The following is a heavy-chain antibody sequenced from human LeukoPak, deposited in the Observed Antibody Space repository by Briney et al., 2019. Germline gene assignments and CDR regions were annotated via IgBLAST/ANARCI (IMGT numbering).Heavy chain of an antibody. Sequence: SETLSLTRTVSGGSISSSSYYWGWIRQPPGKGLERIGSIYYSGSTYYNPSLKSRVTISVDTSKNQFSLKLSSVTAADTAVYYCALRSDGGPVDYWGQGTLVTVSS. J-gene: IGHJ4*02. D-gene: IGHD4-23*01. CDR2: IYYSGST. CDR1: GGSISSSSYY. V-gene: IGHV4-39*07. CDR3: ALRSDGGPVDY.